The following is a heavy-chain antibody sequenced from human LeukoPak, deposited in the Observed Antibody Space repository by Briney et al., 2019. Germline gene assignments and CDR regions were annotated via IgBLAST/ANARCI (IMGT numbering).Heavy chain of an antibody. Sequence: GGSLRLSCAASGFMLSNYWMTWVRQAPGKGLEWVANIGRDGSTIHYLDSVRGRFTISRDNAKNSLYLQMDSLRAEDTAMYYCARESRLRRENYYYGLDVWGQGTTVTVSS. CDR3: ARESRLRRENYYYGLDV. D-gene: IGHD1-26*01. CDR2: IGRDGSTI. V-gene: IGHV3-7*01. CDR1: GFMLSNYW. J-gene: IGHJ6*02.